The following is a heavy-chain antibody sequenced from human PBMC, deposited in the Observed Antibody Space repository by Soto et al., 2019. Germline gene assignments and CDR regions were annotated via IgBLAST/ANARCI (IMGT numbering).Heavy chain of an antibody. D-gene: IGHD6-13*01. CDR3: ARTTTGIAAASYYYYGMDV. V-gene: IGHV1-69*06. J-gene: IGHJ6*02. CDR2: IIPIFGRA. Sequence: QVQLVQSGAEVKKPGSSVKVSCKASGGTFSSYAISWVRQAPGQGLEWMGGIIPIFGRANYAQKFQGRVTITADKSTSTDYMELSSLRSEDTAVYYCARTTTGIAAASYYYYGMDVWGQGTTVTVSS. CDR1: GGTFSSYA.